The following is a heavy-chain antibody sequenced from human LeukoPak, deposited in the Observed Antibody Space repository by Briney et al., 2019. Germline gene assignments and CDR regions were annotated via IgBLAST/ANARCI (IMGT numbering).Heavy chain of an antibody. CDR1: GYTFTSYG. V-gene: IGHV1-18*01. D-gene: IGHD2-2*02. CDR2: ISAYNGNT. J-gene: IGHJ5*02. Sequence: ASVKVSCKASGYTFTSYGISWVRQAPGQGLEWMGWISAYNGNTNYAQKLQGRVTITADESTRTAYMVLSSLRSEDTATYYCARVTGGKYCSTTSCYMRGWFDPWGQGTLVTVSS. CDR3: ARVTGGKYCSTTSCYMRGWFDP.